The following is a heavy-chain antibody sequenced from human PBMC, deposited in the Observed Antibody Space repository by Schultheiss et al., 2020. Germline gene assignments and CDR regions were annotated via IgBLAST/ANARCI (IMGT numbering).Heavy chain of an antibody. CDR3: ARGTTGFGVVYYALDV. Sequence: SETLSLTCTVSGGSISSSSYYWGWIRQPPGKGLEWIGYIYYSGSTYYNPSLKSRVTISVDTSKNQFSLKLNSVTAADTAVYYCARGTTGFGVVYYALDVWGQGSTVTVSS. J-gene: IGHJ6*02. CDR2: IYYSGST. V-gene: IGHV4-39*07. D-gene: IGHD3-3*01. CDR1: GGSISSSSYY.